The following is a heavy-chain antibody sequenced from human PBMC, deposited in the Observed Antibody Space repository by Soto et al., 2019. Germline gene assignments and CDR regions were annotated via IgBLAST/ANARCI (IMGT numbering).Heavy chain of an antibody. CDR3: ARNTPRMKYYDFWSGTLNHYGMDV. CDR2: IYHSGST. J-gene: IGHJ6*02. D-gene: IGHD3-3*01. CDR1: GGSISSGGYS. V-gene: IGHV4-30-2*01. Sequence: PSETLSLTCAVSGGSISSGGYSWSWIRQPPGKGLEWIGYIYHSGSTYYNPSLKSRVTISVDRSKNQFSLKLSSVTAADTAVYYCARNTPRMKYYDFWSGTLNHYGMDVWGQGTRVTVSS.